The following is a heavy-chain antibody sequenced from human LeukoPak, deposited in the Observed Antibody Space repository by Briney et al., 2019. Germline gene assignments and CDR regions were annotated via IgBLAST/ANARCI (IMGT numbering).Heavy chain of an antibody. J-gene: IGHJ4*02. Sequence: GGSLRLSCAASGFTFSNYAMSWVRQAPGKGLEWVSAISGSGASTYYADSVKGRFTISRDNSKNTLYLQMNSLRAEDTAVYYCATLWGDTNGYQNYDYWRQGTLVIVTS. CDR3: ATLWGDTNGYQNYDY. V-gene: IGHV3-23*01. D-gene: IGHD2-8*01. CDR2: ISGSGAST. CDR1: GFTFSNYA.